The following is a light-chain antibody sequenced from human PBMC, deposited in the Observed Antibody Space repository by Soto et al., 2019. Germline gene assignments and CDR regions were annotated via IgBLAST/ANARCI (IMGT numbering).Light chain of an antibody. CDR2: GAS. J-gene: IGKJ4*01. CDR3: QQYNDWPLT. V-gene: IGKV3-15*01. Sequence: EIVLTQSPATLSMSPGERATLSCRASQSVGSNLAWYQQQPGQAPRLLVYGASVRATEIPARFSCSGSGTEFTLTISSLQSEDFAVYYCQQYNDWPLTFGGGTKVEIK. CDR1: QSVGSN.